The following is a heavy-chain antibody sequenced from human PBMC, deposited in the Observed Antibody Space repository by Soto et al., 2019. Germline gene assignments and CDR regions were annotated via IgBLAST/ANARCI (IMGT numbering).Heavy chain of an antibody. J-gene: IGHJ4*02. CDR3: AKDRTTSSSGWPAIFDY. Sequence: VQLVESGGGLVQPGRSLRLSCAASGFTFDDYAMHWVRQAPGKGLEWVSGISWNSGSIGYADSVKGRFTISRDNAKNSLYLQMNSLRAEDTALYYCAKDRTTSSSGWPAIFDYWGQGTLVTVSS. D-gene: IGHD6-19*01. V-gene: IGHV3-9*01. CDR1: GFTFDDYA. CDR2: ISWNSGSI.